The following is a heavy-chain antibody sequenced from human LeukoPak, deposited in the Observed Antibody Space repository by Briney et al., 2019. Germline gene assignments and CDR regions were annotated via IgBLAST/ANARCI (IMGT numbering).Heavy chain of an antibody. CDR2: IYYSRST. J-gene: IGHJ4*02. CDR1: GGSISSYY. Sequence: SETLSLTCTVSGGSISSYYWSWIRQPPGKGLEWIGYIYYSRSTNYNPSLKSRVTISVDTSKTQFSLRLTSVTAADTAVYYCARAADYGGNSGFDYWGQGTLVTVYS. V-gene: IGHV4-59*01. D-gene: IGHD4-23*01. CDR3: ARAADYGGNSGFDY.